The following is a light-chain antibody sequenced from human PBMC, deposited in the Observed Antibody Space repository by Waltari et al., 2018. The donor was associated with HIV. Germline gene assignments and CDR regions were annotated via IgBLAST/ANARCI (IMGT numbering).Light chain of an antibody. CDR1: SSDVGSYNL. CDR3: CSYARSGIP. CDR2: EVS. Sequence: QSALTQPASVSGSFGQSITISCTGTSSDVGSYNLVSWYQYHPGKAPKLIIYEVSKRPAGVSNRFSGSKSGNTASLTVAELQAEDEAHYYCCSYARSGIPFGGGTKLTVL. J-gene: IGLJ2*01. V-gene: IGLV2-23*02.